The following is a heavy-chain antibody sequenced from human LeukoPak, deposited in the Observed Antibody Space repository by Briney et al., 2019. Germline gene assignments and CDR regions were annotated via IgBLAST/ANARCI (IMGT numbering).Heavy chain of an antibody. Sequence: PGGSLRLSCAASGFTFSSYAMSWVRQAPGEGLEWVSAISGSGGSTYYADSVKGRFTISRDNSKNTLYLQMNSLRAEDTAVYYCAKTASEQWLVRLDYWGQGTLVTVSS. J-gene: IGHJ4*02. CDR1: GFTFSSYA. D-gene: IGHD6-19*01. V-gene: IGHV3-23*01. CDR3: AKTASEQWLVRLDY. CDR2: ISGSGGST.